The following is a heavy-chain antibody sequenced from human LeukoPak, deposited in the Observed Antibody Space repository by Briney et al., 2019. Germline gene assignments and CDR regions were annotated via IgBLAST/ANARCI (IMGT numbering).Heavy chain of an antibody. CDR2: ISSSSSYI. J-gene: IGHJ4*02. V-gene: IGHV3-21*01. CDR1: GFTFSSYS. CDR3: AREVRDSSSLHEIADY. Sequence: NPGGSLRLSCAASGFTFSSYSMNWVRQAPGKGLEWVSSISSSSSYIYYTDSVKGRFTISRDNAKNSLYLQMNSLRVEDTAVYYCAREVRDSSSLHEIADYWGQGTLVTVSS. D-gene: IGHD6-6*01.